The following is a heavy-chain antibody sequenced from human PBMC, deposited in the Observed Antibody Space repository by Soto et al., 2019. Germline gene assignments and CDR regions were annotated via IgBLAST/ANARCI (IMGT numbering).Heavy chain of an antibody. Sequence: HPGGSLRLSCAASGFTFSSYAMSWVRQAPGKGLEWVSAISGSGGSTDYADSVKGRFTISRDNAKNTLYLQMNSLRVEDTAVYYCASDLSGRADVWGQGTTVTVSS. D-gene: IGHD2-21*01. V-gene: IGHV3-23*01. CDR1: GFTFSSYA. CDR3: ASDLSGRADV. CDR2: ISGSGGST. J-gene: IGHJ6*02.